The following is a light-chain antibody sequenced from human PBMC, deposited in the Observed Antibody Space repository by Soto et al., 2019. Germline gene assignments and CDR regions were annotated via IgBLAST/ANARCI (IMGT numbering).Light chain of an antibody. CDR3: LQDYIYTPT. CDR1: QGIRND. Sequence: AIQMTQSPSSLSASVGDRVTITCRASQGIRNDLGWYQQKPGKAPKLLIYAASSLEIGVPSRFSGSGSGTDFTLTISSLQPEDFATYYCLQDYIYTPTFGQGTKLEIK. J-gene: IGKJ2*01. V-gene: IGKV1-6*01. CDR2: AAS.